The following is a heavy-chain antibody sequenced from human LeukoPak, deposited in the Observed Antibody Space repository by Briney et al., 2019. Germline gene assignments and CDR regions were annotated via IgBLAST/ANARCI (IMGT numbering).Heavy chain of an antibody. CDR1: GFTFSTYW. Sequence: PGGSLRLSCAASGFTFSTYWMLWVRQAPGKGLVWVSRINSDGSSTSYADSVKGRFTISRDNAKNTLYLQMNSLRAEDTAVYYCAKDDSSSWYPNWFDPWGQGTLVTVSS. D-gene: IGHD6-13*01. CDR2: INSDGSST. V-gene: IGHV3-74*01. CDR3: AKDDSSSWYPNWFDP. J-gene: IGHJ5*02.